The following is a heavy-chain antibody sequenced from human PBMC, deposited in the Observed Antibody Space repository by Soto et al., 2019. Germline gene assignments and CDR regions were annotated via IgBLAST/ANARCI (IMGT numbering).Heavy chain of an antibody. Sequence: QVQLVESGGGVVQPGRSLTLSCAASGFPFSTYGMHWVRQAPAKGLEWVAVISDDGSDKYYADSVKGRFTVSRDNSKNTLYLQMNSLRAEDXXXXXXXKDRHNEVVYYF. V-gene: IGHV3-30*03. CDR3: XKDRHNEVVYYF. D-gene: IGHD1-1*01. CDR2: ISDDGSDK. CDR1: GFPFSTYG. J-gene: IGHJ4*01.